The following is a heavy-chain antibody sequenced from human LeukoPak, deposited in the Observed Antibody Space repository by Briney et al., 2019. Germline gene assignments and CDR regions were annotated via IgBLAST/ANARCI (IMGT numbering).Heavy chain of an antibody. V-gene: IGHV3-11*01. J-gene: IGHJ3*02. D-gene: IGHD5-18*01. Sequence: GGSLRLSCAASGFTFSDYYMSWIRQAPGKGLEWVSYISSSGSIIYYTDSVKGRFTISRDNAKNSLYLQMNSLRAEDTAVYYRARAPVAYSYGTGAFDMWGQGTMVIVSS. CDR3: ARAPVAYSYGTGAFDM. CDR2: ISSSGSII. CDR1: GFTFSDYY.